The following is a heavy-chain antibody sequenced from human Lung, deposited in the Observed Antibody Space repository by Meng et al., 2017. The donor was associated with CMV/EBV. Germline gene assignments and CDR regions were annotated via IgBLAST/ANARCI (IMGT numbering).Heavy chain of an antibody. CDR1: GVG. V-gene: IGHV2-5*01. CDR2: NYWNDDK. D-gene: IGHD3-3*01. J-gene: IGHJ5*02. Sequence: GVGVGWIRQPPGEALEWLALNYWNDDKRYSPSLKSRLTITTDTSKNQVVLTMTYMDPVDTATYYCARESITIFGVVIIGEVNWFDPWVQGTLVTVSS. CDR3: ARESITIFGVVIIGEVNWFDP.